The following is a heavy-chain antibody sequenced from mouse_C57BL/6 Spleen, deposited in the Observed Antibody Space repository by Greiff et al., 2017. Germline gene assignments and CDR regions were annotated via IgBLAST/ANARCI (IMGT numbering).Heavy chain of an antibody. V-gene: IGHV1-58*01. J-gene: IGHJ1*03. Sequence: VQLKQSGAELVRPGSSVKMSCKTSGYTFTSYGINWVKQRPGQGLEWIGYIYIGNGYTEYNEKFKGKATLTSDKSSSTAYMQLSSLTSEDSAIYFCAREGAFTTVVEGGYFDVWGTGTTVTVSS. CDR3: AREGAFTTVVEGGYFDV. CDR2: IYIGNGYT. D-gene: IGHD1-1*01. CDR1: GYTFTSYG.